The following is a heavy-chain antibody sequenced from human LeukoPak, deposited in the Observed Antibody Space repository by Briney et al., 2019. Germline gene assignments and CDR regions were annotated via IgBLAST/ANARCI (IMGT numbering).Heavy chain of an antibody. CDR2: INHSGST. CDR1: GGSFSGYY. V-gene: IGHV4-34*01. CDR3: ARVWAGYLLNWFDP. D-gene: IGHD3/OR15-3a*01. J-gene: IGHJ5*02. Sequence: PSEPLSLTCAVYGGSFSGYYWSWLRPPPGKGLEWIGEINHSGSTNYNPSLKSRVTISVDTSKNQFSLKLSSVTAADTAVYYCARVWAGYLLNWFDPWGQGTLVTVSS.